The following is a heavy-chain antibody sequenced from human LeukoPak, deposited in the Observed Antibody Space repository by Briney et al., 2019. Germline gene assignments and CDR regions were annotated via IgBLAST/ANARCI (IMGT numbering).Heavy chain of an antibody. CDR2: IYYSGST. V-gene: IGHV4-61*01. CDR1: GASVSSGNYY. CDR3: ATHTGDSRFDS. D-gene: IGHD4-17*01. Sequence: SETLSLTCTVTGASVSSGNYYWNWIRQPPGNGLEWVGYIYYSGSTKYNPSLKNRVAMSVDTSRNQFSLKLSSVIAADTAVYYCATHTGDSRFDSWGQGTLVTVSS. J-gene: IGHJ4*02.